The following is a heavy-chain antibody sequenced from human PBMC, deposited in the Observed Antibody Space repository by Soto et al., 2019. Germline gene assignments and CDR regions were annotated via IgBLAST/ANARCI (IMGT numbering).Heavy chain of an antibody. J-gene: IGHJ4*02. V-gene: IGHV3-11*06. Sequence: GSLRLSCAASGFTFSDYYMSWIRQAPGKGLEWVSYISSSSGYTNYADSVKGRFTISRDNAKNSLYLQMNSLRAEDTAVYYCAKEYGRLDYWGQGTLVTVSS. CDR3: AKEYGRLDY. CDR1: GFTFSDYY. CDR2: ISSSSGYT. D-gene: IGHD4-17*01.